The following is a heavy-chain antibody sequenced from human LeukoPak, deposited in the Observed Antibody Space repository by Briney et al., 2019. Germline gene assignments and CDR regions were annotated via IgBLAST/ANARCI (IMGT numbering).Heavy chain of an antibody. D-gene: IGHD3-10*01. J-gene: IGHJ5*02. CDR1: GFTFGSYE. Sequence: PGGSLRLSCAASGFTFGSYEMNWVRQAPGKGLEWVSYISITTDTIYYADSVKGRFTISRDNARNSLYLQMNSLRAEDTAFYYCGREPVRKRWFDLWGQGTLVSVSS. V-gene: IGHV3-48*03. CDR3: GREPVRKRWFDL. CDR2: ISITTDTI.